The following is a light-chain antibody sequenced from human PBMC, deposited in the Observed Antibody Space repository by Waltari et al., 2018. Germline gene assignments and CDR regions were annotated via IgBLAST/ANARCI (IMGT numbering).Light chain of an antibody. J-gene: IGKJ1*01. Sequence: EIVLTQSPATLSLSQGEGATLPCRASQSVSSQLVWYQQKRGQAPRLLIYDASNRATGIPARFSGSGSGTDFTLTISSLEPEDFAVYYCQQCNNSPPTFGQGTKVEIK. CDR3: QQCNNSPPT. CDR1: QSVSSQ. V-gene: IGKV3-11*01. CDR2: DAS.